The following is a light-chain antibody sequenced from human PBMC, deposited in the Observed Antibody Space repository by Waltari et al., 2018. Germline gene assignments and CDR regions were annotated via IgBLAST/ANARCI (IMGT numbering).Light chain of an antibody. CDR1: QTVSTIA. Sequence: VLTQSPGTPSLSPGGSATPSCRADQTVSTIALSWYQQKPGQAPRVLIYSTYNRATGIPDRFSGSGSGTDFTLTINRLAPEDIAMYYCQQYDGIVVTFGGGTKVEI. J-gene: IGKJ4*01. V-gene: IGKV3-20*01. CDR3: QQYDGIVVT. CDR2: STY.